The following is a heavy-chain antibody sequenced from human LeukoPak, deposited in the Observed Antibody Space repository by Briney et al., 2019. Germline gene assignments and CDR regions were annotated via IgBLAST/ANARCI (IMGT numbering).Heavy chain of an antibody. CDR1: GYTFTGYY. CDR3: ARPRGFGESEAFDY. J-gene: IGHJ4*02. D-gene: IGHD3-10*01. CDR2: INPNSGGT. Sequence: ASVKVSCKASGYTFTGYYMHWVRQAPGQGLEWMGWINPNSGGTNYAQKFRGRVTMTRDTSISTAYMELSRLRSDDTAVYYCARPRGFGESEAFDYWGQGTLVTVSS. V-gene: IGHV1-2*02.